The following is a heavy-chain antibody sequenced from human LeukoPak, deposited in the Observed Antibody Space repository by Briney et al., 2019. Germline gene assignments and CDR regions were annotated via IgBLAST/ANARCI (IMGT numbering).Heavy chain of an antibody. Sequence: SETLSLTCSVSGDSISRHYWSWLRQPPGKGLEWIGYISYSGSTRYNPPFQSRVTISMEMSKTHFSLKLTSVTAADTAVYYCTRLLNNDNAGDPDTFDIWGPGTMVTVSS. V-gene: IGHV4-59*08. J-gene: IGHJ3*02. CDR1: GDSISRHY. CDR2: ISYSGST. D-gene: IGHD4-17*01. CDR3: TRLLNNDNAGDPDTFDI.